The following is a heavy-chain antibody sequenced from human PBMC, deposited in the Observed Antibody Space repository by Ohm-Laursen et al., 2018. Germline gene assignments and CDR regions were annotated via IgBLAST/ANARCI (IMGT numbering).Heavy chain of an antibody. CDR2: ISRDGSTK. V-gene: IGHV3-30*04. J-gene: IGHJ4*02. CDR1: GFTFDDYA. CDR3: AKENPSYFYDH. Sequence: SLRLSCAASGFTFDDYAMSWFRQAPGKGLEWVAIISRDGSTKYYGDSVKGRFTISRDDSKNTLFLQMSALRAEDTALYYCAKENPSYFYDHWGQGTLVTVSS. D-gene: IGHD3-10*01.